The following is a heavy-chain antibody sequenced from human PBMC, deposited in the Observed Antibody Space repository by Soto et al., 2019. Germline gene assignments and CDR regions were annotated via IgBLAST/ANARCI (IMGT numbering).Heavy chain of an antibody. CDR1: GGSISSGDYY. J-gene: IGHJ3*02. CDR3: AVYPRKYDVGSGYFLLINDI. Sequence: QVQLQESGPGLVKPSQTLSLTCTVSGGSISSGDYYWSWIRQPPGKGLEWLGYIYYSGSTYYNPSLQRRVTISVDTSKNHCSLKVRSVFAAYTSVYYCAVYPRKYDVGSGYFLLINDIWGQVTMVTVAS. D-gene: IGHD3-3*01. CDR2: IYYSGST. V-gene: IGHV4-30-4*01.